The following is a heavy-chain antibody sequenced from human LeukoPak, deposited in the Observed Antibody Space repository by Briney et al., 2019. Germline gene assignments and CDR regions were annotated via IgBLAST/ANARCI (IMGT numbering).Heavy chain of an antibody. Sequence: GGPVRLSCAVSGFTFHIHAMSWVRQAPGRGLEGVSTIGGGDTYYAASVKGRFTISRDDTQSTVHLQRNSLRAEDTAVYYCAKDCIPYNLVFDCVDCGGQGTLVTVSA. CDR1: GFTFHIHA. J-gene: IGHJ4*02. D-gene: IGHD2-21*01. V-gene: IGHV3-23*01. CDR2: IGGGDT. CDR3: AKDCIPYNLVFDCVDC.